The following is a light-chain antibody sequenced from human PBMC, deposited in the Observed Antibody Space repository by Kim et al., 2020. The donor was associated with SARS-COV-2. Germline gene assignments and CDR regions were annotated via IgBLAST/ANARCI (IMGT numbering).Light chain of an antibody. CDR3: QQSDTSPLT. V-gene: IGKV1-39*01. CDR1: RSISRN. Sequence: DIQISQSPTSLSASVGDKVTINCRASRSISRNVNWYQQKPGRAPTLLIYAASNLQSGVPSRFSGSRSGTDFTLTISGLQREDFATYYCQQSDTSPLTFGGGTKVDIK. CDR2: AAS. J-gene: IGKJ4*01.